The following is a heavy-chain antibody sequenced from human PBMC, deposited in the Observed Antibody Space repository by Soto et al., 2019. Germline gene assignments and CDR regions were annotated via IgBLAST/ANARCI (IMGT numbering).Heavy chain of an antibody. CDR2: IYNSGTT. D-gene: IGHD4-4*01. CDR3: ARVSMSTVSWGFDP. J-gene: IGHJ5*02. CDR1: GDSITSNH. Sequence: PSETLSLTCAVSGDSITSNHWNRIRQPPGRGLEWIGYIYNSGTTKYNPSLKSRVIISVDTSKNQLSLKLSSVTAADTAVYYCARVSMSTVSWGFDPWGQGTLVTVSS. V-gene: IGHV4-59*01.